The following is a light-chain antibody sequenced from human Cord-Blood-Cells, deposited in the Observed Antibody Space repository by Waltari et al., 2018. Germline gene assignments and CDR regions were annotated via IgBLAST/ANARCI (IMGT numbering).Light chain of an antibody. CDR2: DVS. J-gene: IGLJ2*01. Sequence: QSALTQPRSVSGSPGQSVTISCTGTSRDFGGYNYVSWYQQHPGKAPKLMIYDVSKRPSGVPDRFSGSKSGNTASLTISGLQAEDEADYYCCSYAGSYTFHVVFGGGTKLTVL. CDR3: CSYAGSYTFHVV. CDR1: SRDFGGYNY. V-gene: IGLV2-11*01.